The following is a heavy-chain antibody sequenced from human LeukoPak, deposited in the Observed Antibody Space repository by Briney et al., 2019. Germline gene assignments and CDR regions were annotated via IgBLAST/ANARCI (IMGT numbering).Heavy chain of an antibody. D-gene: IGHD2-2*02. CDR2: IGTAGDT. J-gene: IGHJ6*02. V-gene: IGHV3-13*01. Sequence: GGSLRLSCAASGFTFSRYDMHWVRQATGKGLEWVSGIGTAGDTYYAGSVKGRFTVSRDNAKNSLYLQMNSLRAEDTAVYYCARERYCSSTSCYNYGMDVWGHGTTVTVSS. CDR3: ARERYCSSTSCYNYGMDV. CDR1: GFTFSRYD.